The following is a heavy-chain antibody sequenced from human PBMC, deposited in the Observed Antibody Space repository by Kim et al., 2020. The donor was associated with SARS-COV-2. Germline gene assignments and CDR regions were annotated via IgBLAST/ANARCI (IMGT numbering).Heavy chain of an antibody. J-gene: IGHJ6*03. CDR1: GFTFSSYA. Sequence: GGSLRLSCAASGFTFSSYAMHWVRQAPGKGLEWVAVISYDGSNKYYADSVKGRFTISRDNSKNTLYLQMNSLRAEDTAVYYCARENVVVPAALRYYYYYYMDVWGKGTTVTVSS. CDR2: ISYDGSNK. D-gene: IGHD2-2*01. CDR3: ARENVVVPAALRYYYYYYMDV. V-gene: IGHV3-30-3*01.